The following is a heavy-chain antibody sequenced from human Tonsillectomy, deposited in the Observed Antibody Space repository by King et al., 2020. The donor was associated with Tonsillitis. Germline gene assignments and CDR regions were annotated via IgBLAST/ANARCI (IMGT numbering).Heavy chain of an antibody. D-gene: IGHD1-26*01. V-gene: IGHV3-21*01. CDR2: ISSSSSYI. Sequence: VQLVESGGGLVKPGGSLRLSCAASGFTFSSYSMNWVRQAPGKGLEWVSSISSSSSYIYYADSVKGRFTISRDNAKNSLYLQMNSLRAEDTAVYYCARGSGSYPGYYYYGMDVWGQGTTVTVSS. CDR3: ARGSGSYPGYYYYGMDV. J-gene: IGHJ6*02. CDR1: GFTFSSYS.